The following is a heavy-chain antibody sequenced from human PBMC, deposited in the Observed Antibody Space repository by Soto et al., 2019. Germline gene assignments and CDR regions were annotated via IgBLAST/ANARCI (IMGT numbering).Heavy chain of an antibody. CDR3: PSHCHYCIDV. Sequence: EAQLVESGGGLVQPGGSLRLSCAASGFTFSNSWMTWVRQTPGKGLEWVANMNPDGSTKNYVDSVKGRFTISRDNAQNSLYLQMNRLRAEDSAVFYCPSHCHYCIDVWGRGTPVTFSS. CDR2: MNPDGSTK. D-gene: IGHD2-21*02. J-gene: IGHJ6*03. V-gene: IGHV3-7*01. CDR1: GFTFSNSW.